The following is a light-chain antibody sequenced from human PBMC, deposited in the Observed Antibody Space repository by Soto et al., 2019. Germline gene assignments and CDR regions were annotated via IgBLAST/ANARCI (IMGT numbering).Light chain of an antibody. CDR1: QSVSSN. CDR2: GAS. Sequence: ATLSVSPGERATLSCRASQSVSSNLAWYQQKPGQAPRMLIYGASTRATGIPARFSGSGSGTEFTLTISSLQSEDFAVYYCQEYNNWLPAFGQRTKVDI. V-gene: IGKV3-15*01. CDR3: QEYNNWLPA. J-gene: IGKJ1*01.